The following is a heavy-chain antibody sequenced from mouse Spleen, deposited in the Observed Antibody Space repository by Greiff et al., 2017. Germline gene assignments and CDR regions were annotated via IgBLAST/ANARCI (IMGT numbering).Heavy chain of an antibody. CDR1: GFNIKDTY. D-gene: IGHD2-1*01. J-gene: IGHJ1*01. Sequence: EVMLVESGAELVKPGASVKLSCTASGFNIKDTYMHWVKQRPEQGLEWIGRIDPANGNTKYDPKFQGKATLTVDKSSSTAYMELRSLTSEDTAVYYCARCGNYEDWYFDVWGAGTTVTVSS. CDR2: IDPANGNT. CDR3: ARCGNYEDWYFDV. V-gene: IGHV14-3*02.